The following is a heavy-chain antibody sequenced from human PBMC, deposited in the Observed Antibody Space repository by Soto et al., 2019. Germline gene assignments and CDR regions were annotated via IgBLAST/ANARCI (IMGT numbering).Heavy chain of an antibody. Sequence: ASVKVSCKASGYTFAIYYMHWVRQAPGQGLEWMGWINPNSGGTNYAQKFQGWVTMTRDTSISTAYMELSRLRSDDTAVYYCARVAVISAAGPSVDYGDYYYYYGMDVWGQGTTVTVSS. CDR1: GYTFAIYY. J-gene: IGHJ6*02. CDR3: ARVAVISAAGPSVDYGDYYYYYGMDV. D-gene: IGHD6-13*01. CDR2: INPNSGGT. V-gene: IGHV1-2*04.